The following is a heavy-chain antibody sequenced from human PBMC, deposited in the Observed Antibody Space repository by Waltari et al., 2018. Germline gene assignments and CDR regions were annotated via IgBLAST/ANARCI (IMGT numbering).Heavy chain of an antibody. CDR3: ARSYDFWSGFNWFDP. Sequence: QVQLQESGPGLVKPSETLSLTCTVSGGSISSNYWSWIRQPPGKGLEWIGYIYYSGSTNYNPSRKSRVTISVDTSKNQFSLKLSSVTAADTAVYYCARSYDFWSGFNWFDPWGQGTLVTVSS. D-gene: IGHD3-3*01. V-gene: IGHV4-59*01. J-gene: IGHJ5*02. CDR1: GGSISSNY. CDR2: IYYSGST.